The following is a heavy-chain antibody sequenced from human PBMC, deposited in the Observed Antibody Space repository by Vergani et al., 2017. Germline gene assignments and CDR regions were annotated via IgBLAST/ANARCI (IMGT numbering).Heavy chain of an antibody. D-gene: IGHD3-22*01. Sequence: QVNLQESGPGLLKPSDTLSLSCAVSGDSLTSANNSGWIRQPPGKGFDWFSSVSHSGDTYSNPSLEGRVSICMDTSKNYFFLTLSSVTALDTAMYYCARRSSSYYFDIRGQGVLITVCS. V-gene: IGHV4-38-2*01. CDR1: GDSLTSANN. J-gene: IGHJ5*02. CDR2: VSHSGDT. CDR3: ARRSSSYYFDI.